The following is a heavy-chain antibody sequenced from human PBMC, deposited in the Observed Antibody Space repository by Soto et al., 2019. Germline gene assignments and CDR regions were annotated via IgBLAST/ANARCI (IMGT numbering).Heavy chain of an antibody. D-gene: IGHD3-22*01. J-gene: IGHJ4*02. CDR2: VIPMFPKA. CDR1: GGTFISDA. Sequence: QVRLVQSEAEVKKAGSSVKVSCKASGGTFISDAVTWVRQATGQGLEWMGGVIPMFPKANYAQKFQGRATITADKSASTVYVELHSLKSEDTALYYCAICHSDSSGPGYLDSWGQGTLVTVTS. V-gene: IGHV1-69*06. CDR3: AICHSDSSGPGYLDS.